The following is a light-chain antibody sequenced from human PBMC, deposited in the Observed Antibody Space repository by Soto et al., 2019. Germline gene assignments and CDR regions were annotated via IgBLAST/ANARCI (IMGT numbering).Light chain of an antibody. Sequence: QSVLTQPASVSGSPGQPITTSCTGTSSDVGSFDSVAWYQHNPGKAPKLMVYDVSNRPSGVSSRFSGSKSGNTASLSIYGLQTEDEANYYCSSFTTSSTLVFGTGTKVTVL. J-gene: IGLJ1*01. CDR1: SSDVGSFDS. V-gene: IGLV2-14*01. CDR2: DVS. CDR3: SSFTTSSTLV.